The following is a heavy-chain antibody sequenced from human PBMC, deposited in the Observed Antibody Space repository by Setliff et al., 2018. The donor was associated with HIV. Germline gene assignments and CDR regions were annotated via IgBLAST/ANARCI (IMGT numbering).Heavy chain of an antibody. Sequence: LSLTCTVSGGSIHSRSYYWAWIRQPPGKGLEWVASIYFSGTPYYNPSLKNRVTISVDTSKNQFSLKLSSVTAADTAVYYCARRGMWSYETGGNPTATFDYWGQGVLVTVSS. D-gene: IGHD2-8*02. J-gene: IGHJ4*02. V-gene: IGHV4-39*01. CDR2: IYFSGTP. CDR1: GGSIHSRSYY. CDR3: ARRGMWSYETGGNPTATFDY.